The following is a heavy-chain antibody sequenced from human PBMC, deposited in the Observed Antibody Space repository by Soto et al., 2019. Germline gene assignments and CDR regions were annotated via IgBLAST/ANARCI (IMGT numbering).Heavy chain of an antibody. CDR2: IYTSGST. J-gene: IGHJ5*02. D-gene: IGHD1-20*01. V-gene: IGHV4-4*07. CDR1: GGSISSYY. CDR3: ARNGQVYNWNQNRFDP. Sequence: PEETLSLTCAVSGGSISSYYWSWIRQPAGKGLEWIGRIYTSGSTNYNPSLKSRVTMSVDTSKNQFSLKLSSVTAADTAVYYCARNGQVYNWNQNRFDPWGQGTLVTVSS.